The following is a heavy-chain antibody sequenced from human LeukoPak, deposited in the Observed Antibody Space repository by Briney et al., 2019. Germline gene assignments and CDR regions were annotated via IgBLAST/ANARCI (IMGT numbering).Heavy chain of an antibody. D-gene: IGHD3-10*01. CDR1: GYTFTSYA. V-gene: IGHV1-8*03. CDR2: MNPNSGNT. Sequence: ASVKVSCTASGYTFTSYAMNWVRQAPGQGLEWMGWMNPNSGNTGYAQKFQGRVTITRNTSISTAYMELSSLRSEDTAVYYCARASTVLLWFGELWGRVNYYYMDVWGKGTTVTVSS. CDR3: ARASTVLLWFGELWGRVNYYYMDV. J-gene: IGHJ6*03.